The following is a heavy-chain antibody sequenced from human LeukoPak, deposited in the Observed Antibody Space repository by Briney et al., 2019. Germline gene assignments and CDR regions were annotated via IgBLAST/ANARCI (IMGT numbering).Heavy chain of an antibody. CDR3: ARQYYYDSSGYYFGY. CDR1: GGSISSSSYY. D-gene: IGHD3-22*01. CDR2: MYYSGST. J-gene: IGHJ4*02. V-gene: IGHV4-39*01. Sequence: SETLSLTCIVSGGSISSSSYYWGWIRQPPGTGLEWIGSMYYSGSTYYNPSLKSRVTISADTSKNQFSLKLSSVTAADTAVYYCARQYYYDSSGYYFGYWGQGTLVTVSS.